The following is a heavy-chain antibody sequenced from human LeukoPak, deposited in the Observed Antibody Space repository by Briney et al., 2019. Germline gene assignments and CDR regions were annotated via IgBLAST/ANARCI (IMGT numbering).Heavy chain of an antibody. J-gene: IGHJ6*03. V-gene: IGHV1-46*01. CDR1: GYTFTSYY. CDR3: ARRGHGCSGGSCYFSFSYYYYMDV. CDR2: INPSGGST. D-gene: IGHD2-15*01. Sequence: ASVKDSCKASGYTFTSYYMHWVRQAPGQGLEWMGIINPSGGSTSYAQKFQGRVTMTRDMSTSTVYMELSSLRSEDTAVYYCARRGHGCSGGSCYFSFSYYYYMDVWGKGTTVTVSS.